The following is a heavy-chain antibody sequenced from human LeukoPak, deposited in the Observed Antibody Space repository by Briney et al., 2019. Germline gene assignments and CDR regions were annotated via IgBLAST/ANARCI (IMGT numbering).Heavy chain of an antibody. D-gene: IGHD3-9*01. CDR2: ISSSSSYI. J-gene: IGHJ5*02. CDR3: ARDGRADDILTGYSIGSWFDP. V-gene: IGHV3-21*01. CDR1: GFTFSSYS. Sequence: PGGSLRLSCAASGFTFSSYSMNWVRQAPGKGLEWVSSISSSSSYIYYADSVKGRFTISRDNAKNSLYLQMNSLRAEDTAVYYCARDGRADDILTGYSIGSWFDPWGQGTLVTVSS.